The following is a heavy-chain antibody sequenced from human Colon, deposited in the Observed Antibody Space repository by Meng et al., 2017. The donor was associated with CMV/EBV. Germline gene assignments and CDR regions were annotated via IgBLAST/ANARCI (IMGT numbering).Heavy chain of an antibody. D-gene: IGHD6-19*01. J-gene: IGHJ4*02. V-gene: IGHV3-33*08. CDR3: AKVRDSGGWGSLDH. CDR1: GFNLGSQG. Sequence: SGFNLGSQGMRWVRQAPGKGMEWLAVIWFDDSKKHYADSLKGRFTISRDNFKNTLYLHMDNLGADDTAVYYCAKVRDSGGWGSLDHWGQGILVTVSS. CDR2: IWFDDSKK.